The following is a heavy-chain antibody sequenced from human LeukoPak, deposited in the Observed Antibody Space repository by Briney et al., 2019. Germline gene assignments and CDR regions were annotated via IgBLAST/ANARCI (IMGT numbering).Heavy chain of an antibody. Sequence: GESLKISCKASGSRFTSHWIGWVRQLPGKGLEWMGIIYPGDSDTRYSPSFQGQVTISADKSISTAYLQWSSLKASDTAMYYCASSSDSSGYYYFDYWGQGTLVTVSS. D-gene: IGHD3-22*01. CDR3: ASSSDSSGYYYFDY. CDR2: IYPGDSDT. J-gene: IGHJ4*02. CDR1: GSRFTSHW. V-gene: IGHV5-51*01.